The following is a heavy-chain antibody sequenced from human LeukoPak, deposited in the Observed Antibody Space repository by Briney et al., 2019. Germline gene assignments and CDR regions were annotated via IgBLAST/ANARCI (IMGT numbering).Heavy chain of an antibody. V-gene: IGHV1-69*13. D-gene: IGHD6-13*01. J-gene: IGHJ1*01. CDR1: GGTFSSYA. CDR3: ARGNQEQLEYFQH. CDR2: IIPMFDAP. Sequence: GASVKVSCKASGGTFSSYAISWVRQAPGQGLDWMGGIIPMFDAPNYAQKFQGRVTITADESTSTAYMELSSLRSEDTAVYYCARGNQEQLEYFQHWGQGTLVTVSS.